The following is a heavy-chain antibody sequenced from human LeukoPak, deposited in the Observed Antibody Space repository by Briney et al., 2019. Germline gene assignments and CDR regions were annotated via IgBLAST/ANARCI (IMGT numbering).Heavy chain of an antibody. Sequence: GGSLRLSCAASGFTFRTSAMNWVRQAPGKGLELVSAMSGSGDYTYYAESVRGRFTISRDNSKNTLYLQMNSLRAEDTAVYYCGQQQPGKWLAVDSWGQRTLVTVSS. CDR2: MSGSGDYT. D-gene: IGHD6-19*01. CDR1: GFTFRTSA. J-gene: IGHJ4*02. CDR3: GQQQPGKWLAVDS. V-gene: IGHV3-23*01.